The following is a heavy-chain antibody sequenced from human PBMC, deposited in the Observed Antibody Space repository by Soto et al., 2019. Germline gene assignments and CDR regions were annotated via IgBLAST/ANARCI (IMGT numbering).Heavy chain of an antibody. Sequence: QVQLVPSGAEVKTPGSSVRVSCKTAGRTFLISAIAWVRQAPGQGLEWMGGIIPILGTIHIAQNFQGRVNFTADRSTSTAYMDLSSLRSEDTATYFCARGKEWEPPSNHYSCDYWGQGSQVIVSS. J-gene: IGHJ4*02. CDR1: GRTFLISA. V-gene: IGHV1-69*06. D-gene: IGHD1-26*01. CDR2: IIPILGTI. CDR3: ARGKEWEPPSNHYSCDY.